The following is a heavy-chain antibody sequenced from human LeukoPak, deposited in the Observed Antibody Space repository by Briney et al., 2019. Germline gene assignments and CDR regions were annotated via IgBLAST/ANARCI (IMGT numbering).Heavy chain of an antibody. Sequence: SETLSLTCTVSGGSISSYYWSWIRQPPGKGLEWIGCIYYSGSTNYNPSLKSRVTISVDTSSNQFSLKLTSLTAADTAVYYCARGRTGRTISFDYWGQGTLVTVSS. CDR1: GGSISSYY. CDR2: IYYSGST. V-gene: IGHV4-59*01. J-gene: IGHJ4*02. D-gene: IGHD5-24*01. CDR3: ARGRTGRTISFDY.